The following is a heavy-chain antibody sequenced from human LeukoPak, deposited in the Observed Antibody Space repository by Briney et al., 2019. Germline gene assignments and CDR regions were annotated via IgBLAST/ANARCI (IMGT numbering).Heavy chain of an antibody. CDR3: ANGGWLVQFDY. V-gene: IGHV3-74*01. J-gene: IGHJ4*02. CDR2: VNGDGSST. CDR1: GFTFSTYW. Sequence: GGSLRLSCAASGFTFSTYWMHWVRQAPGKGLVWVSRVNGDGSSTNYADSVKGRFTISRDNSKNTLYLQMNSLRAEDTAVYYCANGGWLVQFDYWGQGTLVTVSS. D-gene: IGHD6-19*01.